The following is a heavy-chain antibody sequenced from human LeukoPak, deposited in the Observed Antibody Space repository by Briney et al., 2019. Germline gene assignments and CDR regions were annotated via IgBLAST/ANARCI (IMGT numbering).Heavy chain of an antibody. J-gene: IGHJ4*02. D-gene: IGHD3-22*01. Sequence: GGSLRLSCAASAFTFSRDWMHWVRQAPGKGLEWVANIKEDGSEKYYVDSVKGRFTISRDNARNSLYLQMNSLRAEDTAVYYCARGKYYYDSSGYSIIDYWGQGTLVTVSS. V-gene: IGHV3-7*04. CDR2: IKEDGSEK. CDR3: ARGKYYYDSSGYSIIDY. CDR1: AFTFSRDW.